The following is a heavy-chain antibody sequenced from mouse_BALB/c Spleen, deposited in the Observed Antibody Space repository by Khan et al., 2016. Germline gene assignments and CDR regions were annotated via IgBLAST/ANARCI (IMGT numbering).Heavy chain of an antibody. V-gene: IGHV14-3*02. Sequence: VQLQQSGAELVKPGASVKLSCTASGFNIKDTYMHWVKQRPEQGLEWIGRIDPANGNTKYDPKFQGKATIIADTSSNTAYLQLSSLTSEDTAVYYCASLITTIWVQGTTLTVSS. CDR1: GFNIKDTY. D-gene: IGHD1-2*01. J-gene: IGHJ2*01. CDR3: ASLITTI. CDR2: IDPANGNT.